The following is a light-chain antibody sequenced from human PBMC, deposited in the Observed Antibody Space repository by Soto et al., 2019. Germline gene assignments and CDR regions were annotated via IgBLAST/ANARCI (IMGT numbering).Light chain of an antibody. CDR2: DAS. Sequence: EIVLTQSPATLSLSPGERATLSCRASQSVSSYLAWYQQKPGQAPRLLIYDASNRATGIPARFSGSGSGTDFTLTISSLEPEDFAVYYCQQRSNWPPATFGHGTKVDIK. V-gene: IGKV3-11*01. CDR3: QQRSNWPPAT. J-gene: IGKJ3*01. CDR1: QSVSSY.